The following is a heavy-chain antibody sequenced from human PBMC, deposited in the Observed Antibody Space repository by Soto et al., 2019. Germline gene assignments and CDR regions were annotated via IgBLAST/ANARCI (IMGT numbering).Heavy chain of an antibody. CDR3: ARTPGFYYFHMAV. D-gene: IGHD6-25*01. J-gene: IGHJ6*03. V-gene: IGHV4-4*02. CDR2: ISHSGSI. Sequence: QVQLQESGPGLVKPSGTLSLTCAVSGDSFTSSYWWTWVRQSPGKGLEWIGEISHSGSINYNPSLQSRVTILVDKSKNNFSLELRSVTAADTALYYCARTPGFYYFHMAVWGQGTTVTVSS. CDR1: GDSFTSSYW.